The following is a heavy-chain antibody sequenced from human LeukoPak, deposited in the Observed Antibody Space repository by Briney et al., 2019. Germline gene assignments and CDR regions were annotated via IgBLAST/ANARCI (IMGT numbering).Heavy chain of an antibody. J-gene: IGHJ6*04. CDR1: GYTFTIYG. Sequence: GASVTVSFKASGYTFTIYGISWVRQAPGQGLEWMGWISAYNGNTNYAQKLQGRVTITTDTSTSTAYMELRSLRSDDTAVYYCARGTMVRGVIPSYYYGMDVWGKGTTVTVSS. D-gene: IGHD3-10*01. V-gene: IGHV1-18*04. CDR3: ARGTMVRGVIPSYYYGMDV. CDR2: ISAYNGNT.